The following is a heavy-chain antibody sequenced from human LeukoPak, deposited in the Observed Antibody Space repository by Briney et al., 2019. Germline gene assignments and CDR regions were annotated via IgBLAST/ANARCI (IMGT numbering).Heavy chain of an antibody. CDR3: APTAEAYTSWWKV. V-gene: IGHV1-2*02. CDR1: GYKFTDDY. D-gene: IGHD3-16*01. J-gene: IGHJ4*02. Sequence: ASVKVSCKASGYKFTDDYMRWVRQAPGQRLEFMGWINPDSGFTNYAQKFKGRVTMTRDTSISTAYLEVRSLTSDDTAVYYCAPTAEAYTSWWKVWGQGTLVTVSS. CDR2: INPDSGFT.